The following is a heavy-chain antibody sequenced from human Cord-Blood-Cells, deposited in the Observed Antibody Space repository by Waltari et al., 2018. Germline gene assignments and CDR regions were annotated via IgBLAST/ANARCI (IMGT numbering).Heavy chain of an antibody. D-gene: IGHD4-17*01. CDR2: IKQDGSEK. V-gene: IGHV3-7*01. CDR3: ARDHDYGDYYFDY. CDR1: VFTFTRYW. Sequence: EVQLVESGGGLVQPGGSLRLSCAASVFTFTRYWMSWVRQAPGKGLEWVANIKQDGSEKYYVDSVKGRFTISRDNAKNSLYLQMNSLRAEDTAVYYCARDHDYGDYYFDYWGQGTLVTVSS. J-gene: IGHJ4*02.